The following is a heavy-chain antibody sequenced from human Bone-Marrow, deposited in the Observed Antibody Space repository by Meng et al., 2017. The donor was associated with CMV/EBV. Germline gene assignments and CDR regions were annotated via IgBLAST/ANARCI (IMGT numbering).Heavy chain of an antibody. J-gene: IGHJ3*02. D-gene: IGHD3-3*01. CDR2: IYPDDSDT. Sequence: KVSCKASGYSFTNYWIGWVRQMPGKDLEWMGIIYPDDSDTRYSPSFQGQVTISADKSINTAYLQWSSLKASDTAMYYCARPHTISIFGMVTFDAFDIWGQGTMVTVSS. V-gene: IGHV5-51*01. CDR3: ARPHTISIFGMVTFDAFDI. CDR1: GYSFTNYW.